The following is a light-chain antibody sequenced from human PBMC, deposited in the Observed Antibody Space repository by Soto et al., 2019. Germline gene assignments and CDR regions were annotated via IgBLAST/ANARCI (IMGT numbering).Light chain of an antibody. CDR3: HQRSNWPLT. Sequence: EIVLTQSPATLSLSPGESVTLSCRASQSVTNYLAWYQHKPGQAPRLLIYDASNRATGIPARFSRRGSGTDFTLTISSLEPEDFAIYYCHQRSNWPLTFGGGTRVQIK. CDR2: DAS. V-gene: IGKV3-11*01. CDR1: QSVTNY. J-gene: IGKJ4*01.